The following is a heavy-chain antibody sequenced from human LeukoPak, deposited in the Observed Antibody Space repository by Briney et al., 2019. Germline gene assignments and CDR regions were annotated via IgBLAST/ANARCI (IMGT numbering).Heavy chain of an antibody. Sequence: GASVKVSCKASGYTFTSYYMHWVRQAPGQGLEWMGIINPSGGSTSYAQKFQGRVTMTRDTSTSTVYMELGSLGSEDTAVYYCASIVVVAATQDAFDYWGQGTLATVSS. J-gene: IGHJ4*02. CDR2: INPSGGST. CDR3: ASIVVVAATQDAFDY. D-gene: IGHD2-15*01. V-gene: IGHV1-46*01. CDR1: GYTFTSYY.